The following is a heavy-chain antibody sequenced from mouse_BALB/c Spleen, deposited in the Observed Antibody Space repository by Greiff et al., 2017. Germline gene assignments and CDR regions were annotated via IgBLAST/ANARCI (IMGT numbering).Heavy chain of an antibody. CDR1: GYTFTDYA. CDR2: ISTYYGDA. D-gene: IGHD2-3*01. J-gene: IGHJ4*01. Sequence: QVQLQQSGAELVRPGVSVKISCKGSGYTFTDYAMHWVKQSHAKSLEWIGVISTYYGDASYNQKFKGKATMTVDKSSSTAYMELARLTSEDSAIYYCARSDDARHYAMDYWGQGTSVTVSS. CDR3: ARSDDARHYAMDY. V-gene: IGHV1S137*01.